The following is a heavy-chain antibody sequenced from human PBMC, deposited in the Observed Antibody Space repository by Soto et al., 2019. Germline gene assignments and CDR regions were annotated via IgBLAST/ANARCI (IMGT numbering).Heavy chain of an antibody. CDR2: IYYTGDT. CDR3: ASGHDAYKVRY. D-gene: IGHD1-1*01. J-gene: IGHJ4*02. CDR1: GGSISSGGTGSY. Sequence: QVQLQESGPGLVKPSQTLSLTCTVSGGSISSGGTGSYWTWIRQLPGKGLEWIGSIYYTGDTYYNPSHKSRPTISIDTSENQFSLKLTSVTAADTAVYFCASGHDAYKVRYWGQGTLVTVSS. V-gene: IGHV4-31*03.